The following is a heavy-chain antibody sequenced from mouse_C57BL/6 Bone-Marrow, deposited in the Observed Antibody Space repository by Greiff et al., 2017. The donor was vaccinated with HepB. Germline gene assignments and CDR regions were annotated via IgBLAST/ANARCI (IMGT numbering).Heavy chain of an antibody. Sequence: EVQLQESGGGLVQPGGSMTLSCAASGFTFSDAWMDWVRQSPEKGLEWVAEIRNKANTHATYYAESVKGRFTISRDDSKSSVYLQMNSLRAEDTGIYYCTSYYRGAMDYWGQGTSVTVSS. CDR3: TSYYRGAMDY. CDR1: GFTFSDAW. J-gene: IGHJ4*01. CDR2: IRNKANTHAT. D-gene: IGHD1-1*01. V-gene: IGHV6-6*01.